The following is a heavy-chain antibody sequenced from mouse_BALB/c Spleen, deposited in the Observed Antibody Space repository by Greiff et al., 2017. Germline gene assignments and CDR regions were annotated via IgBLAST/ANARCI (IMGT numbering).Heavy chain of an antibody. CDR1: GFSLTSYG. V-gene: IGHV2-9*02. CDR3: ARDRDPYFDV. CDR2: IWAGGST. Sequence: VKLEESGPGLVAPSQSLSITCTVSGFSLTSYGVHWVRQPPGKGLEWLGVIWAGGSTNYNSALMSRLSISKDNSKSQVFLKMNSLQTDDTAMYYCARDRDPYFDVWGAGTTVTVSS. J-gene: IGHJ1*01. D-gene: IGHD3-1*01.